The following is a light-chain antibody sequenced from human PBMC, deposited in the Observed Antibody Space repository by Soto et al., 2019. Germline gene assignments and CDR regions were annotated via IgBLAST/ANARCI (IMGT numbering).Light chain of an antibody. Sequence: QSALTQPASVSRSPGQSITISCTGTSSDVGSYNLVSWYQQHPGKAPKLMIYEGSKRPSGVSNRFSGSKSGNTASLTISGLQAEDEADYYCCSYAGSSTLRVVFGGGTKLTVL. CDR2: EGS. J-gene: IGLJ2*01. V-gene: IGLV2-23*01. CDR1: SSDVGSYNL. CDR3: CSYAGSSTLRVV.